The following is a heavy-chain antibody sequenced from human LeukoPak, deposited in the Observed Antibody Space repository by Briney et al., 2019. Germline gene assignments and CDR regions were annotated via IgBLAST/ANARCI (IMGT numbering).Heavy chain of an antibody. V-gene: IGHV4-59*01. Sequence: SETLSLTCTVSGGSISSYYWRWIRQPPGKGLEWIGYIYYSGSTNYNPSLKSRVTISVDTSKNQFSLKLSSVTAADTAVYYCARYYGSSGYAFDYWGQGTLVTVSS. D-gene: IGHD3-22*01. CDR2: IYYSGST. J-gene: IGHJ4*02. CDR3: ARYYGSSGYAFDY. CDR1: GGSISSYY.